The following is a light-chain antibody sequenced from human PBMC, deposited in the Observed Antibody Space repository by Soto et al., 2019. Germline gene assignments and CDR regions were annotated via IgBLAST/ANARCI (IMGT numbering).Light chain of an antibody. V-gene: IGKV3-15*01. J-gene: IGKJ1*01. Sequence: EIVMTQSPATVPVSPGERVTLSCRASQSVSIDLAWYQQKPGQAPRLLIYGASTRATDIPPSFTGSGSGTEFTLTISSLQSEDIAVYHCQQYNKWPQTFGQGTKVDIK. CDR1: QSVSID. CDR2: GAS. CDR3: QQYNKWPQT.